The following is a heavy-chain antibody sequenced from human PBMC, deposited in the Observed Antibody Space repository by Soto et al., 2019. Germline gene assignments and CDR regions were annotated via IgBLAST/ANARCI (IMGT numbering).Heavy chain of an antibody. V-gene: IGHV4-61*01. CDR3: ARGGFLEWLPQGDIVATTDY. Sequence: SETLSLTCSVSGGSVTSSSYYWSWIRQPPGKGLEWIGYIYYSGSTKHNPSLKSRVTISIDTSKNQFSLKLTSVTAADTAVYYCARGGFLEWLPQGDIVATTDYWGQGTLVTVSS. D-gene: IGHD3-3*01. J-gene: IGHJ4*02. CDR2: IYYSGST. CDR1: GGSVTSSSYY.